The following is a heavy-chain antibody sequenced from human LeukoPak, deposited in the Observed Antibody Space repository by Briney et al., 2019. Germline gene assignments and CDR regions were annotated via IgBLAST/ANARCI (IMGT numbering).Heavy chain of an antibody. CDR3: AKDQIVVVPAAITGENWSDP. CDR1: GFAFSSYA. V-gene: IGHV3-23*01. CDR2: ISGSGGST. Sequence: GGSLRLSCAASGFAFSSYAMSWVRQAPGKGLEWVSAISGSGGSTYYADSVKGRFTISRDNSKNTLYLQMNSLRAEDTAVYYCAKDQIVVVPAAITGENWSDPWGQGTLVTVSS. D-gene: IGHD2-2*02. J-gene: IGHJ5*02.